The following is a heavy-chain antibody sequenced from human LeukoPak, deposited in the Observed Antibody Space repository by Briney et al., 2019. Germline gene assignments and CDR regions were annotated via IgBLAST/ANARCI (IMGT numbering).Heavy chain of an antibody. J-gene: IGHJ4*02. CDR1: GASITRYF. CDR3: ARGDDYKSTLFDY. Sequence: SETLSLTCTVSGASITRYFWNWIRQPPGKELEWIGYISSGGSTNYNPALKSRVTISIDTSKNQFSLKLTSATAADTAVYYCARGDDYKSTLFDYWGQGTLVTVSS. V-gene: IGHV4-59*01. D-gene: IGHD5-12*01. CDR2: ISSGGST.